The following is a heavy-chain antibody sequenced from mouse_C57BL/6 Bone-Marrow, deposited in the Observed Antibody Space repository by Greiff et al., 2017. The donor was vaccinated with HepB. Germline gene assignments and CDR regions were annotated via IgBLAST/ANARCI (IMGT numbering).Heavy chain of an antibody. J-gene: IGHJ4*01. D-gene: IGHD2-3*01. Sequence: EVKLVESGPELVKPGASVKISCKASGYSFTGYYMNWVKQSPEKSLEWIGEINPSTGGTTYNQKFKAKATLTVDKSSSTAYMQLKSLTSEDSAVYYCARSGDGYYGAMDYWGQGTSVTVSS. CDR3: ARSGDGYYGAMDY. V-gene: IGHV1-42*01. CDR1: GYSFTGYY. CDR2: INPSTGGT.